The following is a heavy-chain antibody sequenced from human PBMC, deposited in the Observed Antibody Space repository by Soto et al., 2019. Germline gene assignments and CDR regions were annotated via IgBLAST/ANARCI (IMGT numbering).Heavy chain of an antibody. V-gene: IGHV1-18*01. CDR1: GYTYTSYG. CDR2: ISAYNGNT. J-gene: IGHJ4*02. CDR3: ARVLKPGIAAAGSDY. Sequence: ASVKLSCKDSGYTYTSYGISWVRQAPGQGLEWMGWISAYNGNTNYAQKLQGRVTMTTDTSTSTAYMELRSLRSDDTAVYYCARVLKPGIAAAGSDYWGQGTLVTVSS. D-gene: IGHD6-13*01.